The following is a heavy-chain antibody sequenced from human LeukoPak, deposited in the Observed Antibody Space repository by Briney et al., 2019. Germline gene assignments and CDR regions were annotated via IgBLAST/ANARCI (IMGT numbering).Heavy chain of an antibody. Sequence: GESLQISCKGSGYSFTSYWIGWVRPMPGKGLEWMGIIYPGDSDTRYSPSFQGQVTISADKSISTAYLQWSSLKASDTAMYYCARTYDSSGYYYEDYFDYWGQGTLVTVSS. V-gene: IGHV5-51*01. CDR3: ARTYDSSGYYYEDYFDY. D-gene: IGHD3-22*01. CDR2: IYPGDSDT. CDR1: GYSFTSYW. J-gene: IGHJ4*02.